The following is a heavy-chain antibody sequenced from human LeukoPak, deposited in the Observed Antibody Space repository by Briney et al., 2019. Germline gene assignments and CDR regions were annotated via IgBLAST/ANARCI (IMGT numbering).Heavy chain of an antibody. V-gene: IGHV1-46*01. CDR3: ARGEYYYDSSGYRIDY. CDR2: INPSGGST. D-gene: IGHD3-22*01. CDR1: GYTFTSYY. J-gene: IGHJ4*02. Sequence: GASVKVSCKASGYTFTSYYMHWVRQAPGQGLEWMGIINPSGGSTSYAQKSQGRVTMTRDTSTSTVYMELSSLRSEDTAVYYCARGEYYYDSSGYRIDYWGQGTLVTVSS.